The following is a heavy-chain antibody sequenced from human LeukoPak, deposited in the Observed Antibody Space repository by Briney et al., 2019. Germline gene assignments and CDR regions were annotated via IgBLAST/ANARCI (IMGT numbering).Heavy chain of an antibody. V-gene: IGHV3-7*02. D-gene: IGHD3-16*01. Sequence: GGSLRLSCAASGFTFTDFWMRWVRQAPGKGLEWVANIKRDGSEVYYVDSVKGRFTISRDNAKNSLYLQMNSLRAEDTAVYYCARGGEYGVDVWGQGTTVTVSS. J-gene: IGHJ6*02. CDR2: IKRDGSEV. CDR3: ARGGEYGVDV. CDR1: GFTFTDFW.